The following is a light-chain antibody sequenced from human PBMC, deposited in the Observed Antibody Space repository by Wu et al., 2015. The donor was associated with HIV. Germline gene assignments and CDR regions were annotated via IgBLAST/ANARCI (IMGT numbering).Light chain of an antibody. CDR1: EDVATY. Sequence: LMTQSPSSLSASVGARVIITCRASEDVATYVNWYQQRPGKPPKLLIFGASNLPSGVSPRFSGAGSGTDFTLTINSLQAEDFAIYYCQQSYTSPRTFGQGTQV. V-gene: IGKV1-39*01. CDR2: GAS. CDR3: QQSYTSPRT. J-gene: IGKJ1*01.